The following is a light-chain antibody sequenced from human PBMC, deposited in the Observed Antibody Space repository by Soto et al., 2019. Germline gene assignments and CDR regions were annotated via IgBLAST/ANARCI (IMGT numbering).Light chain of an antibody. CDR1: QGIRDD. CDR2: AAS. CDR3: QQDYGYPLT. Sequence: AIQMTQSPSSLSASVGDRVTITCRASQGIRDDLGWYQQKPGKAPKLLMYAASTLQSGVPSRFSGSGSGTDFTLTISSLQPEDFATYYCQQDYGYPLTFGQGTKVEIK. V-gene: IGKV1-6*01. J-gene: IGKJ1*01.